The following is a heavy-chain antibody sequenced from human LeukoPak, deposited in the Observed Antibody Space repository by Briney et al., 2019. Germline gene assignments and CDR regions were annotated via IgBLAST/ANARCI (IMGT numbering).Heavy chain of an antibody. Sequence: ASVKVSCKSSGYTFTRYYMHWARQAPGQGLEWVGIINPSDASTSYAQKFQGRVTMTSDMSTSTVYMELSSLRSEDTAVYYCVRATAMTWRNWGQGTQVTVSS. V-gene: IGHV1-46*01. CDR2: INPSDAST. CDR3: VRATAMTWRN. CDR1: GYTFTRYY. J-gene: IGHJ4*02. D-gene: IGHD5-18*01.